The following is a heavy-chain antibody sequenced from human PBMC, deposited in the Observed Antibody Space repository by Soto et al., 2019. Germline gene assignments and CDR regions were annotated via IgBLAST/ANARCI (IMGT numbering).Heavy chain of an antibody. CDR3: ARGSSSSPRNNWFDL. Sequence: GGSLRLSCAASGFTFSSYSMNWVRQAPGKGLEWVSSISSSSSYIYYADSVKGRFTTSRDNAKNSLYLQMNSLRAEDTAVYYCARGSSSSPRNNWFDLWGQGTLVTVSS. CDR1: GFTFSSYS. J-gene: IGHJ5*02. D-gene: IGHD6-6*01. CDR2: ISSSSSYI. V-gene: IGHV3-21*01.